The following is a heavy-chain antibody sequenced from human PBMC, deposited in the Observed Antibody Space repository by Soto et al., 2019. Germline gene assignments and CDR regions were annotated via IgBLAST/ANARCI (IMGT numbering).Heavy chain of an antibody. Sequence: PGGSLRLSCATSGFTFSRYWMHWVRQVPGKGLVWVSRINSDGSSISYSDSVKGRFTISRDNAKNTLYLQMNSLRAEDTAVYYSAREGIRSPLYYWGQGTLVTVSS. CDR3: AREGIRSPLYY. V-gene: IGHV3-74*01. D-gene: IGHD4-17*01. CDR1: GFTFSRYW. CDR2: INSDGSSI. J-gene: IGHJ4*02.